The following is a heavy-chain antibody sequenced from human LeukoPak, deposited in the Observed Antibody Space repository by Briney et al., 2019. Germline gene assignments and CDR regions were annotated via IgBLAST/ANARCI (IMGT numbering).Heavy chain of an antibody. Sequence: PGGSLRLSCAASGFTLSRYWMSWVRQAPGKGLEWVANINEDGGERHYVDTVKGRFTISRDNAKNSLYLQMNSLRAEDAAVYYCARGLGFDPWGQGTLVTVSS. V-gene: IGHV3-7*01. J-gene: IGHJ5*02. CDR3: ARGLGFDP. CDR2: INEDGGER. CDR1: GFTLSRYW.